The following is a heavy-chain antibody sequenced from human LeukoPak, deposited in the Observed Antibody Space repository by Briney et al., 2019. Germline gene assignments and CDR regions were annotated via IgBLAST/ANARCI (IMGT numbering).Heavy chain of an antibody. V-gene: IGHV3-33*01. CDR1: GFTFSSYG. J-gene: IGHJ4*02. Sequence: SGGSLRLSCAASGFTFSSYGMPWVRQAPGKGLEWVAVIYYDGSNNYYADSVKDRFTISRDNSKNTLYLQLNSLRAEDTAVYYCVRDYYDSSGYFGGSYWGQGTLVTVSS. CDR2: IYYDGSNN. D-gene: IGHD3-22*01. CDR3: VRDYYDSSGYFGGSY.